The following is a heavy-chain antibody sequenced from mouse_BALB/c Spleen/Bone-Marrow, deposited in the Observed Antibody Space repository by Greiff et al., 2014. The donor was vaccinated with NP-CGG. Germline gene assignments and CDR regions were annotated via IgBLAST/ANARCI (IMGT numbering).Heavy chain of an antibody. CDR2: IDPGNGDT. V-gene: IGHV14-4*02. J-gene: IGHJ2*01. Sequence: VQLQHSEAELVRSGASVKLSCTASGFNIKDYYMHWVKQRPEQGLEWIGWIDPGNGDTEYAPKFQGKATMTADTSSNTAYLQLSSLTSEDTAVYYCNAEHGNYHYFDYWGQGTTLTVSS. CDR1: GFNIKDYY. D-gene: IGHD6-1*01. CDR3: NAEHGNYHYFDY.